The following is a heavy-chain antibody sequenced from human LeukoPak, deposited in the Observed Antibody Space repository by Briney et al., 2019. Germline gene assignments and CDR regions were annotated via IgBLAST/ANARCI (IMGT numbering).Heavy chain of an antibody. D-gene: IGHD2-2*01. CDR1: GGSISSYY. J-gene: IGHJ4*02. V-gene: IGHV4-59*12. CDR2: IYHSGST. Sequence: TSETLSLTCTVSGGSISSYYWSWIRQPPGKGLEWIGYIYHSGSTYYNPSLKSRVTISVDRSKNQFSLKLSSVTAADTAVYYCARGPPYCSSTSCYPRHFDYWGQGTLVTVSS. CDR3: ARGPPYCSSTSCYPRHFDY.